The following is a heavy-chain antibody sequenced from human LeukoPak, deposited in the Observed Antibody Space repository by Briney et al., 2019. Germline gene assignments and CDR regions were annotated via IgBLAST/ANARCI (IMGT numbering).Heavy chain of an antibody. CDR3: AREESGFDY. D-gene: IGHD3-10*01. V-gene: IGHV3-53*01. J-gene: IGHJ4*02. CDR2: MYSGTST. Sequence: GGSLRLSCAASGFIVSSNYMTWVRQAPGKGLEWVSVMYSGTSTYYADSVKGRFTISRDNSKNTLYLQMNSLRAEDTAVYYCAREESGFDYWGQGTLVTVSS. CDR1: GFIVSSNY.